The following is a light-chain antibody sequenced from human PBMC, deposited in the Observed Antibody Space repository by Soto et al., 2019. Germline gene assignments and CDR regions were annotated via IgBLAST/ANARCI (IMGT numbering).Light chain of an antibody. J-gene: IGKJ4*01. V-gene: IGKV3-15*01. Sequence: EIVMTKSPATLSVSPGERATLSCRASRSVSSKLAWYQQKPGQAPRLLINDASTRATGIPARFSGSGSGAEFTLTISSLQSEDFAVYYCPQYNNWPLTFGGGTKVDIK. CDR1: RSVSSK. CDR2: DAS. CDR3: PQYNNWPLT.